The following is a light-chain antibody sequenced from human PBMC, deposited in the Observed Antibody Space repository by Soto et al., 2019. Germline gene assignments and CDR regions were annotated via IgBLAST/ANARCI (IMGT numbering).Light chain of an antibody. J-gene: IGLJ2*01. CDR2: GNS. CDR1: SSNIGAGYD. Sequence: QPVLTQPPSVSGAPGQRVTISCTGSSSNIGAGYDVHWYQQLPGTAPKLLIYGNSNRPSGVPDRFSGSKSGTSASLAITGLQAEDEADYYCQSYDSSFEVFGGGTKLTVL. CDR3: QSYDSSFEV. V-gene: IGLV1-40*01.